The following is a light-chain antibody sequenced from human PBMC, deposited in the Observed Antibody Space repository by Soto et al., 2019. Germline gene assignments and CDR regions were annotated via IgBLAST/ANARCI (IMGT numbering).Light chain of an antibody. CDR3: QQYGNSPWT. CDR1: QRFGSSN. V-gene: IGKV3-20*01. CDR2: STS. Sequence: EIVLTQSPGTLSLSPGERGTLSCRASQRFGSSNLAWYQQKPGQAPRLLIYSTSSRATGIPDRFSGSGSGTDFTLTLSRLEPEDFAVYYCQQYGNSPWTFGQGTKVEI. J-gene: IGKJ1*01.